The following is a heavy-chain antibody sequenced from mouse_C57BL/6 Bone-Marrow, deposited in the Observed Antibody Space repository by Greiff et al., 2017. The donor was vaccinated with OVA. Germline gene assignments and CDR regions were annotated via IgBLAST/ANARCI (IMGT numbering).Heavy chain of an antibody. CDR3: AGKAYGNVAMDY. V-gene: IGHV1-55*01. Sequence: QVQLQQPGAELVKPGASVKLSCTASGYTFTSYWITWVKQRPGQGLEWIGDIYPGSGSTNYNEKFKSKATLTVDTSSSTAYMQLSSLTSEDSAVYYGAGKAYGNVAMDYWGQGTSVTVSS. CDR2: IYPGSGST. J-gene: IGHJ4*01. D-gene: IGHD2-1*01. CDR1: GYTFTSYW.